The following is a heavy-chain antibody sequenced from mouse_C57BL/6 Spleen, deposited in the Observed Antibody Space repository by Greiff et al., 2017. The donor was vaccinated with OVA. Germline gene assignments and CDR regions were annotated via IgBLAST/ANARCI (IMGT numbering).Heavy chain of an antibody. CDR2: IYPGDGDT. CDR1: GYAFSSYW. D-gene: IGHD2-2*01. J-gene: IGHJ3*01. Sequence: SGAELVKPGASVKISCKASGYAFSSYWMNWVKQRPGKGLEWIGQIYPGDGDTNYNGKFKGKATLTADKSSSTAYMQLSSLTSEDSAVYFCARGGYGYDGDAYWGQGTLVTVSA. CDR3: ARGGYGYDGDAY. V-gene: IGHV1-80*01.